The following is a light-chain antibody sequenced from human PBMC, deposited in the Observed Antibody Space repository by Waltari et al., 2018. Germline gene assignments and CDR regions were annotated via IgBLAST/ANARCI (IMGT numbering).Light chain of an antibody. J-gene: IGKJ4*01. Sequence: DIQMTQSPSSLSASVRDRVTITCRASQSIRSYLNWYQQKPGKAPKLLIYAASSLQSGVTSRFSGSGSGTDFTLTISSLQPEDFATYYCQQSYSTPFGGGTKVEIK. CDR1: QSIRSY. V-gene: IGKV1-39*01. CDR3: QQSYSTP. CDR2: AAS.